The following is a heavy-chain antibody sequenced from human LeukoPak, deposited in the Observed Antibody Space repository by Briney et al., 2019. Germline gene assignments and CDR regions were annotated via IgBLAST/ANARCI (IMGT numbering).Heavy chain of an antibody. D-gene: IGHD6-19*01. Sequence: SQTLSLTCTVSGGSISRGSYYWSWIRQPAGKGLEWIGRMYTSGSTNYNPSLRSRVTISVDTSKNQFSLKLSSVTAADTAVYYCARGRDSSGWYGYWGQGTLVTVSS. CDR3: ARGRDSSGWYGY. V-gene: IGHV4-61*02. CDR2: MYTSGST. CDR1: GGSISRGSYY. J-gene: IGHJ4*02.